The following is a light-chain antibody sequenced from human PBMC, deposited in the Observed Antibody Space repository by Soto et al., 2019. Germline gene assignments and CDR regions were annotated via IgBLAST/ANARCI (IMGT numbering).Light chain of an antibody. CDR2: DVT. Sequence: QSALTQPASVSGSPGQSITISCPGTSSDIGGYKYVSWYQHHPGTAPKLMIYDVTNRPSGVSNRFSGSKSGNTASLTISGLRAEDEGDYYCTSYASSSTPVVFGGGTKLTVL. J-gene: IGLJ2*01. CDR3: TSYASSSTPVV. V-gene: IGLV2-14*03. CDR1: SSDIGGYKY.